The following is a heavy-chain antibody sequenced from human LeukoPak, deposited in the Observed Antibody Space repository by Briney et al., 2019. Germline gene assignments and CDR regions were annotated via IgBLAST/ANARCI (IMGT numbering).Heavy chain of an antibody. CDR3: AQQCSGSYEPCFDY. V-gene: IGHV4-59*01. CDR2: IYYSGST. D-gene: IGHD1-26*01. Sequence: SETLSLTCTVSGGSISSYYWSWIRQPPGKGLEWIGYIYYSGSTNYNPSLKSRVTISVDSSKNQFSLKLSSVTGADTAVYYCAQQCSGSYEPCFDYWGQGTLVTVSS. J-gene: IGHJ4*02. CDR1: GGSISSYY.